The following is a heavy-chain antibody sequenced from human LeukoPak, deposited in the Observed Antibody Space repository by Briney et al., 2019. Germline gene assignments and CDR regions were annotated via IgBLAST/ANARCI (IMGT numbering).Heavy chain of an antibody. CDR2: ISNDGSNK. CDR1: GFTFSSYA. Sequence: GGSLRLSWAASGFTFSSYAMHWVRQPPGKGLEWVAVISNDGSNKYYADSVKGRFTISRDNSKNTLYLQMNSLRAEDTAVYYCATYYYDSSGYYPHFDYWGQGTLVTVSS. CDR3: ATYYYDSSGYYPHFDY. D-gene: IGHD3-22*01. J-gene: IGHJ4*02. V-gene: IGHV3-30-3*01.